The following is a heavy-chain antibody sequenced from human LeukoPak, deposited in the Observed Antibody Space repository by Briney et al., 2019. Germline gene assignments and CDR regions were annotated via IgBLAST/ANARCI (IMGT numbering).Heavy chain of an antibody. D-gene: IGHD6-6*01. Sequence: SETLSLTCTVSGGSVSSGSYYWSWIRQPPGTGLEWIGYIYYSGSTNYNPSLKSRVTISVDTSKNQFSLKLSSVTAADTAVYYCARGIAARYVYWGQGTLVTVSS. CDR2: IYYSGST. J-gene: IGHJ4*02. CDR1: GGSVSSGSYY. CDR3: ARGIAARYVY. V-gene: IGHV4-61*01.